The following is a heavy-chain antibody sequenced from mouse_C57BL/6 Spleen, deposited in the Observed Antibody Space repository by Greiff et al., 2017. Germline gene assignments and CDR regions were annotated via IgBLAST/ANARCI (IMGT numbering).Heavy chain of an antibody. Sequence: EVKLVESGGGLVQPGGSLSLSCAASGFTFTDYYMSWVRQPPGKALEWLGFIRNKANGYTTEYSASVKGRFTISRDNSQSFLYLQMNALRAEDSATYYCARYAYGSSYWYFDVWGTGTTVTVSS. V-gene: IGHV7-3*01. J-gene: IGHJ1*03. CDR3: ARYAYGSSYWYFDV. CDR1: GFTFTDYY. D-gene: IGHD1-1*01. CDR2: IRNKANGYTT.